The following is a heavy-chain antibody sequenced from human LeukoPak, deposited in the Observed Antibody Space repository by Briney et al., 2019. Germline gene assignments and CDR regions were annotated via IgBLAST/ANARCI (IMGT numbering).Heavy chain of an antibody. D-gene: IGHD3-10*01. V-gene: IGHV3-30-3*01. CDR1: GFTFSSYA. CDR3: GRGSVGFGELNY. Sequence: PGGSLRLSCAASGFTFSSYAMHWVRQAPGKGLEWVAVISYDGSNKFYEDSVKGRFTLSRDNSKNTLYLQMNSLRIEDTAVYYCGRGSVGFGELNYWGQGTLVTVSS. J-gene: IGHJ4*02. CDR2: ISYDGSNK.